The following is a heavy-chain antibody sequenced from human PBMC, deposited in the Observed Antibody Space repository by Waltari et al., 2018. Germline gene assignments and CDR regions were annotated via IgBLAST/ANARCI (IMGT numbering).Heavy chain of an antibody. Sequence: EVQLLESGGGLVQPGGSLRLSCAASEFTFSSYATNWVRQAPGKGLEWVSTISGSGGNTYYADSVKGRFTISRDNSKNTLYLQMNSLRAEDTAVYYCAKDPAGTYYFEYWGQGTLVTVSS. V-gene: IGHV3-23*01. D-gene: IGHD6-19*01. CDR2: ISGSGGNT. J-gene: IGHJ4*02. CDR3: AKDPAGTYYFEY. CDR1: EFTFSSYA.